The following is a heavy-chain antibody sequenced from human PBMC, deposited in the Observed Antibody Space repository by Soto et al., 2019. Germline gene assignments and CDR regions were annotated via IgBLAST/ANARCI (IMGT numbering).Heavy chain of an antibody. J-gene: IGHJ6*02. D-gene: IGHD2-8*01. V-gene: IGHV1-8*01. CDR2: MNPNSGNT. CDR3: APWGICTIVVSHNATDYDMDV. Sequence: QVQLVQSGAEVKKPGASVKVSCKASGYTFTSYDINWVRQATGQGLEWMGWMNPNSGNTGYAQKFQGRVTMTRNTSLRAANMALSALSSEARSVYYCAPWGICTIVVSHNATDYDMDVWPQGTTATVS. CDR1: GYTFTSYD.